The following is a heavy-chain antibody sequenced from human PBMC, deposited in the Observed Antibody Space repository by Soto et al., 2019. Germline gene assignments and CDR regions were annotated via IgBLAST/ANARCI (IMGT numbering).Heavy chain of an antibody. CDR1: GFSLSTSGMC. V-gene: IGHV2-70*01. J-gene: IGHJ6*02. D-gene: IGHD6-13*01. CDR3: ARIPTAAARYYGMDV. CDR2: IDWDDDK. Sequence: SGPTLVNPTQTLTLTCTFSGFSLSTSGMCVSWIRQPPGKALERLALIDWDDDKYYSTSLKTRLTISKDTSKNQVVLTMTNMDPVDTATYYCARIPTAAARYYGMDVWGQGTTVTVSS.